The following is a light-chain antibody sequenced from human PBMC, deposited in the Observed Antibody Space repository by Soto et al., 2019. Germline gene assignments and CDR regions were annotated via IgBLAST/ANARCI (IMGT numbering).Light chain of an antibody. CDR1: QSVSSN. V-gene: IGKV3-15*01. Sequence: EIVMTQSPATLSVSPGERATLSCRASQSVSSNLAWYQQKPGQARRLLMYGASTRATGIPARISGSGSGTEFTLTISSLQSEDFAIYYCQQYDEWPPSYTFGQGTKLEI. CDR3: QQYDEWPPSYT. CDR2: GAS. J-gene: IGKJ2*01.